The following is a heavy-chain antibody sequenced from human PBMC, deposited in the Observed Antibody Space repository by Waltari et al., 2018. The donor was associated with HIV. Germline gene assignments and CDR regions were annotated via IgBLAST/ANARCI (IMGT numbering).Heavy chain of an antibody. D-gene: IGHD3-22*01. CDR3: ARFASEIFDSSGYSFDY. V-gene: IGHV4-59*08. CDR1: GGSITSNY. CDR2: IYYSGST. J-gene: IGHJ4*02. Sequence: QVQLQESGPGLVKPSETLSLTCTVSGGSITSNYWSWVRQPPGKGLEWIGYIYYSGSTNYNPSLKSRVTISVDTSKNQFSLKLTSVTAADTAVYYCARFASEIFDSSGYSFDYWGQGALVTVPS.